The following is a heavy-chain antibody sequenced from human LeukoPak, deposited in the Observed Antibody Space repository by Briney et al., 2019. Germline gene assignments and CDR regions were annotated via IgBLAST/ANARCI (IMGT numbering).Heavy chain of an antibody. CDR1: GFTFSSYW. D-gene: IGHD6-6*01. J-gene: IGHJ4*02. V-gene: IGHV3-7*01. CDR3: ARSSPRGPFDY. CDR2: IKQDGSEK. Sequence: GGSLRLSCAASGFTFSSYWMSWVRQAPGKGLEWVANIKQDGSEKYYVDSVKGRFTISRDNAKNSLYLQMNSLRAEDTAVYYCARSSPRGPFDYWGQGTLVTVSP.